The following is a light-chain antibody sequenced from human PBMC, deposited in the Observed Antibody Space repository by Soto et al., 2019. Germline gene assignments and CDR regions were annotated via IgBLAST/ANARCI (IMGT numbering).Light chain of an antibody. CDR1: SSNIGAGYD. Sequence: QSVLTQPPSVSGAPGQRVTISCTGSSSNIGAGYDVHWYQQLPGTVPKLLIYGNSNRPSGVPDRFSGSKYGTSASLAITGLQAEDEADYYCHSYDSSLSGSVFGGGTKVTVL. J-gene: IGLJ3*02. CDR3: HSYDSSLSGSV. CDR2: GNS. V-gene: IGLV1-40*01.